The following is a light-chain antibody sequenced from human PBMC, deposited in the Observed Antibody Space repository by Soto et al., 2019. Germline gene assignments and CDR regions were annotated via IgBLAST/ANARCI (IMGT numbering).Light chain of an antibody. CDR2: DVT. CDR1: SSDVGDYNY. CDR3: SSYTSSSTLVV. Sequence: SALTQPASVSGSPGQSITISCTGTSSDVGDYNYVSWYQQHPGKAPKLMIYDVTNRPSGVSNRFSGSKSGNTASLTISGLQAEDEADYYCSSYTSSSTLVVFGGGTKLTFL. V-gene: IGLV2-14*01. J-gene: IGLJ2*01.